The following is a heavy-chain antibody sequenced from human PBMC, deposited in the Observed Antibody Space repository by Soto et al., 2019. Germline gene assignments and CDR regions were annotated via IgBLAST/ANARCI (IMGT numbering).Heavy chain of an antibody. V-gene: IGHV4-4*07. Sequence: SETLSLTSTVSGASISGFYWSWIRKSAGKGLEWIGRIYATGTTDYNPSLKSRVMMSVDTSKKQFSLKLRSVTAADTAVYYCVRDGTKTLRDWFDPWGQGISVTVSS. CDR2: IYATGTT. CDR1: GASISGFY. J-gene: IGHJ5*02. D-gene: IGHD1-1*01. CDR3: VRDGTKTLRDWFDP.